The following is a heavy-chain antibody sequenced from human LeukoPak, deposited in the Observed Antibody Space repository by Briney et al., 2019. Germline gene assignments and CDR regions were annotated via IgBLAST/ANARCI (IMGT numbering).Heavy chain of an antibody. Sequence: GGSLRLSCAASGFTFSSYWMHWVRQAPGKGLVWVSRINSDGSTTTYADSVKGRFTISRDNAKNTVYLQMNSLRAEDTAVFYCARTPGTGTSSYFDYWGQGSLVSVTS. D-gene: IGHD1-1*01. V-gene: IGHV3-74*01. CDR1: GFTFSSYW. CDR2: INSDGSTT. CDR3: ARTPGTGTSSYFDY. J-gene: IGHJ4*02.